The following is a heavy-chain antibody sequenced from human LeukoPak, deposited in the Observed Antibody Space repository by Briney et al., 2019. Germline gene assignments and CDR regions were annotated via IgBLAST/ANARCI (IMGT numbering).Heavy chain of an antibody. V-gene: IGHV1-2*02. CDR3: ARGSRDGDSTKAASDI. CDR2: INPNRGGT. Sequence: ASVKVSCQASGYTFSDYYMHWVRQAPGQGLEWMGWINPNRGGTKYAQKFQGRVTLTRDTSISTAYMELNRVTSDDTAVYYCARGSRDGDSTKAASDIWGPGTMVTVSS. CDR1: GYTFSDYY. J-gene: IGHJ3*02. D-gene: IGHD5-24*01.